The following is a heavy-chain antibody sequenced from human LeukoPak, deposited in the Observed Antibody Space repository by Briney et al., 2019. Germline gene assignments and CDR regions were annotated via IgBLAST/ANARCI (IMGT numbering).Heavy chain of an antibody. Sequence: GGSLRLSCAASGFTFSSYSMNWVRQAPGKGLEWVSYISSSSSTIYYADSVKGRFTISRDNSKNTLYLQMNSLRAEDTAVYYCAKVLVPAAIDYYYGMDVWGQGTTVTVSS. D-gene: IGHD2-2*01. J-gene: IGHJ6*02. V-gene: IGHV3-48*01. CDR1: GFTFSSYS. CDR3: AKVLVPAAIDYYYGMDV. CDR2: ISSSSSTI.